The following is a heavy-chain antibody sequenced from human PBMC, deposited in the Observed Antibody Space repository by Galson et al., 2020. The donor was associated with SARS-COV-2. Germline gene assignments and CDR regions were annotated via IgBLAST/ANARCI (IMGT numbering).Heavy chain of an antibody. J-gene: IGHJ4*02. CDR2: INPNSGGS. V-gene: IGHV1-2*06. Sequence: ASVKVSCKASGYTFTGYYVHWVRQVPGQGLEWMGRINPNSGGSNYAQRFQGRVTMTRDTSINTAYMELSSLTSDDTAVYYCATVVVAATFDYWGQGTPVTVSS. D-gene: IGHD2-15*01. CDR1: GYTFTGYY. CDR3: ATVVVAATFDY.